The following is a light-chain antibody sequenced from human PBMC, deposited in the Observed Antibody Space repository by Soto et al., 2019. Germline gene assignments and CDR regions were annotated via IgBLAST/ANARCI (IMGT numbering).Light chain of an antibody. CDR3: QQRSDWPRT. Sequence: ELVMTQYPAILSVSPGARATLSCRASQSVSSNLAWYQQKPGQAPRLLIYGASNRATGIPDRFSASGYGTDGTLNFRSLEPEDGAVYDGQQRSDWPRTFGPGTKVEIK. CDR1: QSVSSN. CDR2: GAS. V-gene: IGKV3-11*01. J-gene: IGKJ1*01.